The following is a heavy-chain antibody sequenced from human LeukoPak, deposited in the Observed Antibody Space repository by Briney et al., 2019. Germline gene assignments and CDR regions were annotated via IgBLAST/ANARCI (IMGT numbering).Heavy chain of an antibody. J-gene: IGHJ6*03. CDR3: ARRCSIAAAGRYYYYYYYMDV. V-gene: IGHV4-34*01. Sequence: ASETLSLTCAVYGGSFSGYYWSWIRQPPGKGLEWIGEINHSGSTNYNPSLKSRVTISVDTSKNQFSLKLSSVTAADTAVYYCARRCSIAAAGRYYYYYYYMDVWGKGTTVTISS. D-gene: IGHD6-13*01. CDR1: GGSFSGYY. CDR2: INHSGST.